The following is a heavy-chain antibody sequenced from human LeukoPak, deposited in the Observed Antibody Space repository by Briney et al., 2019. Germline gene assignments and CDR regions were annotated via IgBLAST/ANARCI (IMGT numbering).Heavy chain of an antibody. Sequence: GGSLRLSCAASGFTFTSYTMNWVRQAPGKGLEWVSDISSSGSYIDYADSVKGRFTISRDNAKNSLFLQMNSLRAEDTAVYYCARSLIADGAFDIWGQGTMVTVSS. CDR2: ISSSGSYI. J-gene: IGHJ3*02. V-gene: IGHV3-21*01. CDR3: ARSLIADGAFDI. D-gene: IGHD2-21*01. CDR1: GFTFTSYT.